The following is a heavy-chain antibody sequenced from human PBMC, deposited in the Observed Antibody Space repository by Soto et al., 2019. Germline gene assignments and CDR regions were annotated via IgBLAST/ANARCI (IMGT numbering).Heavy chain of an antibody. Sequence: SETLSLTCTVSGGSISSGGYYWSWIRQHPGKGLEWIVYIYYSGSTYYNPSLKSRVTISVDTSKNQFSLKLSSVTAADTAVYYCARVRLNCSGGSCYSDAFDIWGQGTMVTVS. CDR3: ARVRLNCSGGSCYSDAFDI. V-gene: IGHV4-31*03. J-gene: IGHJ3*02. CDR1: GGSISSGGYY. D-gene: IGHD2-15*01. CDR2: IYYSGST.